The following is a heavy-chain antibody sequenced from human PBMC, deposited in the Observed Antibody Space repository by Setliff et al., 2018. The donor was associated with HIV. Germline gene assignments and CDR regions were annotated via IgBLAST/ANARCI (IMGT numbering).Heavy chain of an antibody. V-gene: IGHV4-59*11. D-gene: IGHD6-19*01. CDR3: ARLFRWLQFPDRFDS. Sequence: TPSETLSLTCTVSGGSISSHYWSWIRQPPGKGLEWIGYIYYSGSTNYNPSLKSRVTISVDTSKNQFTLKLSSVTAADTAVYYCARLFRWLQFPDRFDSWGQGALVTVSS. CDR2: IYYSGST. CDR1: GGSISSHY. J-gene: IGHJ4*02.